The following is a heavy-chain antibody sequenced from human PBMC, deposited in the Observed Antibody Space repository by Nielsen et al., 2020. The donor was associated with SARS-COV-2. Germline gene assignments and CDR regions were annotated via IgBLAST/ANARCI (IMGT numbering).Heavy chain of an antibody. J-gene: IGHJ5*02. Sequence: GESLTISCQGSGYSFTSYWIGWVRQMPGKGLEWMGIIYPGDSDTRYSPSFLGQVTISADKSISTAYLQWSSLKASDTAMYYWARLYYDFWSGYPIWLDPWGQGTLFSVSS. D-gene: IGHD3-3*01. CDR1: GYSFTSYW. CDR3: ARLYYDFWSGYPIWLDP. CDR2: IYPGDSDT. V-gene: IGHV5-51*01.